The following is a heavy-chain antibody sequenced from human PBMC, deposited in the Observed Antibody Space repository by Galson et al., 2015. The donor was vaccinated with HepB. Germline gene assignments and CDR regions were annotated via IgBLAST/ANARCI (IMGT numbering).Heavy chain of an antibody. Sequence: CAISGDSVSSNSAAWNWIRQSPSRGLEWLGRTYYRSKWYNDYAISVRSRITIKPDTSKNQFSLQLSSVTPEDTAVYYCATWGRGPMYSNGMDVWGQGTTVTVSS. CDR1: GDSVSSNSAA. V-gene: IGHV6-1*01. D-gene: IGHD3-16*01. J-gene: IGHJ6*02. CDR3: ATWGRGPMYSNGMDV. CDR2: TYYRSKWYN.